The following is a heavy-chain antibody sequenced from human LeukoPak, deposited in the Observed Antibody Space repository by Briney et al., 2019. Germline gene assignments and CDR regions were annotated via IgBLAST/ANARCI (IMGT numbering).Heavy chain of an antibody. J-gene: IGHJ4*02. D-gene: IGHD1-26*01. Sequence: PGGSLRLSCAASGFTFSGYGMHWVRQAPGKGLEWVVFIRYDGSNKYYADSVKGRFTISRDNSKNTLYLQMNSLRVEDTAVYYCAKSYWEPLNQFDYWGQGTLVTVSS. CDR3: AKSYWEPLNQFDY. CDR2: IRYDGSNK. CDR1: GFTFSGYG. V-gene: IGHV3-30*02.